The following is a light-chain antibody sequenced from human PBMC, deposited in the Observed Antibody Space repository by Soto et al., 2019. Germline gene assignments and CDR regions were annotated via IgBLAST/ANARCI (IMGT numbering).Light chain of an antibody. J-gene: IGKJ1*01. CDR3: QQYNNWPKM. Sequence: EILMTQSPATLSVSPGERATLSCRASQDVLTNLAWYQQKPGQSPRILIYRASTRDTGVPARFSGSGSGTEFTLTISSLQSEDFSVYYCQQYNNWPKMFGQGTKVDIK. V-gene: IGKV3-15*01. CDR2: RAS. CDR1: QDVLTN.